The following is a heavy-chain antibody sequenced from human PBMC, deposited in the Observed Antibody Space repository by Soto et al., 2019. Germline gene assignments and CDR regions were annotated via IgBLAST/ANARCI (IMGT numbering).Heavy chain of an antibody. Sequence: WGSLRLSCVASGFTFSNYGMHWVRQAPGKGPEWVSLISHDGSDAYYADSVKGRFTISRDNSKNTLYLQMNNLRAEDTAIYYCSDLGKYGNWGLGTLVTGSS. CDR3: SDLGKYGN. CDR1: GFTFSNYG. V-gene: IGHV3-33*01. CDR2: ISHDGSDA. J-gene: IGHJ4*02. D-gene: IGHD1-26*01.